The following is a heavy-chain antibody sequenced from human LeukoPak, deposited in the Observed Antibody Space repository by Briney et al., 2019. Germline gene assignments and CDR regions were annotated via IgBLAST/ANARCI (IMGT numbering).Heavy chain of an antibody. V-gene: IGHV1-2*02. CDR1: GYTFTGFL. D-gene: IGHD2-15*01. CDR3: ARAQSGYCSGGSCYCDY. Sequence: GASVKVSCKASGYTFTGFLTHWVRRAPGQGLEWMGWMNSNSGVTNYAQKFQGRVTMTRDTSISTAYMELSSLRSDDTAVYYCARAQSGYCSGGSCYCDYWGQGTLVTVSS. J-gene: IGHJ4*02. CDR2: MNSNSGVT.